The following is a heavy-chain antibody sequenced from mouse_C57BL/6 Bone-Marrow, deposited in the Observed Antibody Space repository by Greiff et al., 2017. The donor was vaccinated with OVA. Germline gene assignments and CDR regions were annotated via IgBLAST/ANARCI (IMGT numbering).Heavy chain of an antibody. D-gene: IGHD2-4*01. CDR3: ARFQGYYDYRFAY. CDR1: GYTFTSYW. Sequence: QVQLQQPGAELVRPGTSVKLSCKASGYTFTSYWMHWVKQRPGQGLEWIGVIDPSDSYTNYNQKFKGKATLTVDTSSSTAYMQLSSLTSEDSAVYYCARFQGYYDYRFAYWGQGTLVTVSA. J-gene: IGHJ3*01. CDR2: IDPSDSYT. V-gene: IGHV1-59*01.